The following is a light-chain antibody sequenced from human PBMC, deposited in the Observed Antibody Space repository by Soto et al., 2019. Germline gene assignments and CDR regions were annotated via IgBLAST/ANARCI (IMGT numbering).Light chain of an antibody. CDR2: GAS. CDR1: QSVRSDY. V-gene: IGKV3-20*01. CDR3: QQYGSSPRT. J-gene: IGKJ1*01. Sequence: EIVLTQSPGTLPLSPGERATLSCRASQSVRSDYLAWYQQKPGQAPRLHIYGASTRATGIPDRFTGSGSGTDFTLTISRLEPEDFAVYYCQQYGSSPRTFGQGTKVDI.